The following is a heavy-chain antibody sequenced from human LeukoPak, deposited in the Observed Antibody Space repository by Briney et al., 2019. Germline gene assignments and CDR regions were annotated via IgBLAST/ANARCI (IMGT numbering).Heavy chain of an antibody. CDR3: ARGGGSGSYLVWTWAEIDY. CDR2: ISAYNGNT. J-gene: IGHJ4*02. Sequence: GASVKVSCKASGYTFTSYGISWVRQAPGQGLEWMGWISAYNGNTNYAQKLQGRVTMTTDTSTSTAYMELRSLRSDDTAVYYCARGGGSGSYLVWTWAEIDYWGQGTLVTVSS. CDR1: GYTFTSYG. D-gene: IGHD3-10*01. V-gene: IGHV1-18*01.